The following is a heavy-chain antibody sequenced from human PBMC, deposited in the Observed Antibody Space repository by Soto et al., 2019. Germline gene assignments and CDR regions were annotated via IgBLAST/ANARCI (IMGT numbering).Heavy chain of an antibody. V-gene: IGHV3-48*01. CDR1: GFTFSSYS. J-gene: IGHJ4*02. Sequence: EVQLVESGGGLVQPGGSLRLSCAASGFTFSSYSMNWVRQAPGKGLEWVSYISSSSSTIYYADSVKGRFTISRDNAKNSLYLQRNSLRAEDTAVYYCARDSVVFIVATPYFDYWGQGTLVTVSS. D-gene: IGHD5-12*01. CDR2: ISSSSSTI. CDR3: ARDSVVFIVATPYFDY.